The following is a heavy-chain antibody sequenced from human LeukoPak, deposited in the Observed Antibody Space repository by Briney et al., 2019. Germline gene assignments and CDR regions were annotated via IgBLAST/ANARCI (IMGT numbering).Heavy chain of an antibody. CDR3: AREEFDYGDYVGDYYYYMDV. CDR2: INTSGST. CDR1: GGSISSYY. J-gene: IGHJ6*03. D-gene: IGHD4-17*01. V-gene: IGHV4-4*07. Sequence: SETLSLTCTVSGGSISSYYWSWIRQPAGKGLEWIGRINTSGSTNYNPSLKSRVTMSVDTSKNQFSLKLSSVTAADTAVYYCAREEFDYGDYVGDYYYYMDVWGKGTTVTISS.